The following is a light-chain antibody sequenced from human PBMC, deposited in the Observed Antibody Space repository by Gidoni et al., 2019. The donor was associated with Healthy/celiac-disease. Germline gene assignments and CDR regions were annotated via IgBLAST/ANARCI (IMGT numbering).Light chain of an antibody. CDR3: QQSYSTPRT. CDR1: QSISSY. V-gene: IGKV1-39*01. CDR2: AAS. J-gene: IGKJ1*01. Sequence: DIQMTQSPSSLSASVGDRVTITCRASQSISSYLNWYQQKPGKAPKLLIYAASSLQSGPPSTFPGSGSGTDFTLTISSLQPEDFATYYCQQSYSTPRTFXXXTKVEIK.